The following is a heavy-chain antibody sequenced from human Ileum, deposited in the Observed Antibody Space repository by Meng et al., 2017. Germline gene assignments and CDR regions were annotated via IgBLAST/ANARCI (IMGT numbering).Heavy chain of an antibody. CDR1: GVSISSAIW. CDR2: IFQSGST. D-gene: IGHD1-14*01. J-gene: IGHJ4*02. Sequence: QGHLQESGPGLVKPSGTLSLTCAVSGVSISSAIWWGWVRQPPGKGLEWIGEIFQSGSTNYNPSLKSRVSISVDKSKNHLSLSLSSVTATDTAVYYCAKAAAYNLDIWGQGALVTVSS. CDR3: AKAAAYNLDI. V-gene: IGHV4-4*02.